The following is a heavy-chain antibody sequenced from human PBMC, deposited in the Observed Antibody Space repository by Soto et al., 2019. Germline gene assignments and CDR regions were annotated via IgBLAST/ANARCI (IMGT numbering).Heavy chain of an antibody. CDR3: ARELRDEFGHPVGFDI. V-gene: IGHV4-30-4*01. CDR2: VYSSGRT. J-gene: IGHJ3*02. CDR1: GDSINSGDYY. D-gene: IGHD3-10*01. Sequence: QVGLQESGPRLVKPSQTLTLTCTVSGDSINSGDYYWIWIRQPPGKGLEGIGYVYSSGRTYYNSSLRSRLSTSLDTSKTLFSLSMGSVTAADTAMYYCARELRDEFGHPVGFDIWGHGTPVTVSS.